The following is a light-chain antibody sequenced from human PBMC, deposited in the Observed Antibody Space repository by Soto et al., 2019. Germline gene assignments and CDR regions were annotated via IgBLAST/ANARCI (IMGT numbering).Light chain of an antibody. CDR1: SSDVGAYNY. Sequence: QSVLTQPASVSGSPGQSITISCTGTSSDVGAYNYVSWYQQPPGKAPKLMIYEASNRPSGVSNRFSGSKSGNTASLTISGLQAEDEAEYYCSSYTSSNTPVFGGGTKLTVL. V-gene: IGLV2-14*01. CDR2: EAS. CDR3: SSYTSSNTPV. J-gene: IGLJ3*02.